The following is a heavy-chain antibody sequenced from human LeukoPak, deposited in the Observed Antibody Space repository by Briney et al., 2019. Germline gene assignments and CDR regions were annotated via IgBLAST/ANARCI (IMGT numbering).Heavy chain of an antibody. Sequence: GGSLRLSCAASGFTFSSYAMHWVRQAPGKGLEWVAVISYDGSNKYYADSVKGRFTISRDNAKNSVSLQMNSLRAEDTAVYYCARSRWPEDFWGQGTLVTVSS. CDR1: GFTFSSYA. CDR2: ISYDGSNK. J-gene: IGHJ4*02. D-gene: IGHD4-23*01. V-gene: IGHV3-30-3*01. CDR3: ARSRWPEDF.